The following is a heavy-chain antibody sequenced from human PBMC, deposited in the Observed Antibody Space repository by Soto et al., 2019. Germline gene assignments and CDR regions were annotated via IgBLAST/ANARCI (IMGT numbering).Heavy chain of an antibody. Sequence: SVKVSCKASGYSFTSYAMHWVRQAPGQRLEWMGWINAGNGNTKYSQKFQGRVTITRDTSASTAYMELSSLRSEDTAVYYCARFGGYSGYDSLDYWGQGTLVTVSS. J-gene: IGHJ4*02. CDR3: ARFGGYSGYDSLDY. V-gene: IGHV1-3*01. CDR2: INAGNGNT. D-gene: IGHD5-12*01. CDR1: GYSFTSYA.